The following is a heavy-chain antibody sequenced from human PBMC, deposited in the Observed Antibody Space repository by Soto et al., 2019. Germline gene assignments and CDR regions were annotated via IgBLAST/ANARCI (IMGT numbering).Heavy chain of an antibody. CDR1: GFSFGSSW. CDR3: ARDVSPGSSSLYLDAFDI. V-gene: IGHV3-7*05. J-gene: IGHJ3*02. D-gene: IGHD6-13*01. CDR2: IKKDGSKI. Sequence: EVQLVESGGDLVQPGGSLRLSCAASGFSFGSSWMTWVRQAPGKGLERVANIKKDGSKINYLDSVRGRFTVSRDNAKNFLYLEMHSLRAEDTALYCCARDVSPGSSSLYLDAFDIWGQGTMVTVSS.